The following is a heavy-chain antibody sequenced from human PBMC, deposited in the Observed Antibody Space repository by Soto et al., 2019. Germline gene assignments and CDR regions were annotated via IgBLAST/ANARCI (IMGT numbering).Heavy chain of an antibody. CDR3: AKDMPPNNDILTGYYSGFDY. D-gene: IGHD3-9*01. Sequence: GGSLRLSCGASGFPSSMFAMSWVRQAPGKGLQWVSSISASGDRTKYADSVKGRFTISRDNSKKTLYLQMNSLRPEDTAVYYCAKDMPPNNDILTGYYSGFDYWGQGTLVTVS. V-gene: IGHV3-23*01. CDR1: GFPSSMFA. J-gene: IGHJ4*02. CDR2: ISASGDRT.